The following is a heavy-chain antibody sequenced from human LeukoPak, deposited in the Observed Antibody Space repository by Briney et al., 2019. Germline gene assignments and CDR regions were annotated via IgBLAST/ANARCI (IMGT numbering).Heavy chain of an antibody. V-gene: IGHV4-4*02. CDR3: ARAQSVNPMIEVDDKWSDP. D-gene: IGHD3-22*01. Sequence: KPSGTLSLTCAVSGGSISSSNWWSWVRQPPGKGLEWIGEIYHSGSTNYNPSLKSRVTISVDRSKNQFSLKLTSVTAADTAVYYCARAQSVNPMIEVDDKWSDPWGQGTLVTVSS. CDR2: IYHSGST. CDR1: GGSISSSNW. J-gene: IGHJ5*02.